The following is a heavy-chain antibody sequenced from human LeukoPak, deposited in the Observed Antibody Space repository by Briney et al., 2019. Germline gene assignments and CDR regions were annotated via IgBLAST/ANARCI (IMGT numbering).Heavy chain of an antibody. CDR1: GYTFIRYY. CDR3: ARGLTTVATEIRSVTQLAMVEYFQH. Sequence: ASVKVSCKASGYTFIRYYMHWVRQAPGQGLEWMEIINPSGGITSYAQKFQGRVTMTRDTSTSTVYMELSSLRSEDTAVYYCARGLTTVATEIRSVTQLAMVEYFQHWGQGTLVTVSS. CDR2: INPSGGIT. J-gene: IGHJ1*01. V-gene: IGHV1-46*01. D-gene: IGHD4-11*01.